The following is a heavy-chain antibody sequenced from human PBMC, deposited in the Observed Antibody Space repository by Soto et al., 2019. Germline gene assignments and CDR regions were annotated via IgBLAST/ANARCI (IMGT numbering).Heavy chain of an antibody. V-gene: IGHV1-8*01. J-gene: IGHJ3*01. Sequence: QVPLVQSGAEVKKPGASVQVSCKASGLAFPIDDIIWVRQTIGQGLEFMGWMNPSGRNTGYAQKFQGRATFTWNTPTSTAYMDLSGRRSEDTAVYYCARYRTTVPVAFDVWGQGTMVTVSS. CDR2: MNPSGRNT. CDR3: ARYRTTVPVAFDV. D-gene: IGHD4-4*01. CDR1: GLAFPIDD.